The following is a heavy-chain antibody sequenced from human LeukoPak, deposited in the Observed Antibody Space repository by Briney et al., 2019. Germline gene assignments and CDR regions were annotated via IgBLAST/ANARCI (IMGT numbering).Heavy chain of an antibody. Sequence: GGSLRLSCAGSGFTFNIYSMSWVRQAPGKGLEWVSYITSGSTSIYYADSVKGRFTISRDDAKNSLYLQMSSLRAEDTAVYSCARGVTMATITPLLCWGQGTLVTVSS. CDR2: ITSGSTSI. CDR1: GFTFNIYS. CDR3: ARGVTMATITPLLC. V-gene: IGHV3-48*01. J-gene: IGHJ4*02. D-gene: IGHD5-24*01.